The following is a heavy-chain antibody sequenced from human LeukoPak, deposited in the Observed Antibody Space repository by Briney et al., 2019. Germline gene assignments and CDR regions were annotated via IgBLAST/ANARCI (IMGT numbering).Heavy chain of an antibody. V-gene: IGHV3-20*04. CDR1: GFTFDDYG. D-gene: IGHD4-23*01. J-gene: IGHJ6*03. CDR2: INWNGGST. CDR3: ARRVSVYYYYMDV. Sequence: GGSLRLSCAASGFTFDDYGMSWVRHAPGKGLEWVSGINWNGGSTGYADSGKGRFTISRDNAKNSLYLQMNSLRAEDTALYYCARRVSVYYYYMDVWGKGTTVTVSS.